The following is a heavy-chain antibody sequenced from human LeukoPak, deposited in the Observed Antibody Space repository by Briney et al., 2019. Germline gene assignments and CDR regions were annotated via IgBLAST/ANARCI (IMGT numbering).Heavy chain of an antibody. CDR3: ARARDYYGSGSYYSY. V-gene: IGHV3-30-3*01. CDR1: GFTFSSYA. CDR2: ISYDGSNK. J-gene: IGHJ4*02. Sequence: PGGSLRLSCAASGFTFSSYAMHWVRQAPGKGLEWVAVISYDGSNKNYADSVKGRLTISRDNSKNTLFLQMNSLRAEDTAVYNCARARDYYGSGSYYSYWGQGTLVTVSS. D-gene: IGHD3-10*01.